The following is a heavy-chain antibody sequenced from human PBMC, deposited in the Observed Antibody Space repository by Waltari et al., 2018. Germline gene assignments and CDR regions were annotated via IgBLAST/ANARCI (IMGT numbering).Heavy chain of an antibody. Sequence: EEQLVESGGGLIQPGESLRVSCAVSGFTFNNYWMNWLRQSPGKGLVWVERINSDGSDTSYADFVKGRFTSSRDNAKNTVYLQMKSLRAEDTAVYFCARVARKTYSSPVPGRDYYYGMDVWGLGTTVTVSS. V-gene: IGHV3-74*01. J-gene: IGHJ6*02. D-gene: IGHD3-22*01. CDR2: INSDGSDT. CDR3: ARVARKTYSSPVPGRDYYYGMDV. CDR1: GFTFNNYW.